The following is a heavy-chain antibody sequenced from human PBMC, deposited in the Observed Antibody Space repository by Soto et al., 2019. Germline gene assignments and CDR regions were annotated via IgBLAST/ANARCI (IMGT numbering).Heavy chain of an antibody. CDR1: GYTFTRSG. CDR3: ARALTGYGMDV. CDR2: ITTYNGDT. V-gene: IGHV1-18*01. J-gene: IGHJ6*02. Sequence: ASVKVSCKASGYTFTRSGISWVRQAPGQGLEWMGWITTYNGDTKYAQTFQGRVTMTTDTSTSTAYMKLGSLRSDDTAIYYCARALTGYGMDVWGQGTTVTVSS.